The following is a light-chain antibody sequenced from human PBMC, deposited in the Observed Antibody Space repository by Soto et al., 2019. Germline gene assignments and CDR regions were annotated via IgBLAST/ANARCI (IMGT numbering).Light chain of an antibody. J-gene: IGLJ1*01. V-gene: IGLV2-14*01. CDR1: SSDVGGYNY. CDR2: DVS. Sequence: QSVLTQPASVSGSPGQSITISCPGNSSDVGGYNYVSWYQQHPGKAPKLMIYDVSNRPSGVSNRFSGSKSGNTASLTISGLQAEDEADYYCSSYTSSSTPYVFGPGTKVTVL. CDR3: SSYTSSSTPYV.